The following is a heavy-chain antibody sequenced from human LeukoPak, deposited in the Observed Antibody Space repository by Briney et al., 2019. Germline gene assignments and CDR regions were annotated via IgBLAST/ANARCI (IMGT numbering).Heavy chain of an antibody. V-gene: IGHV3-23*01. CDR2: ISGSGGST. J-gene: IGHJ5*01. D-gene: IGHD3-10*01. CDR3: ARDCNGAGRDGFDC. CDR1: GFTFSSYA. Sequence: GGSLRLSCAASGFTFSSYAMSWVRQAPGKGLEWVSAISGSGGSTYYADSVKGRFTISRDNSKNTLYLQMNSLRHEDTAVYYCARDCNGAGRDGFDCWGQGTLVTVSS.